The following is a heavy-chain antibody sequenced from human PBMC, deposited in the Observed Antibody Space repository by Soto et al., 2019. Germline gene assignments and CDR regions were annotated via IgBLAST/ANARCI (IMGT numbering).Heavy chain of an antibody. Sequence: EVRLLESGGGFVQPGASLRLSCAASGFTFSGFTFSSYAMSWVRQAPGKGLEWVSSISGSGDNTYYADSVKGRFTISRDNSKNTLSLQMNSLRADDTAVYYCAKDRAAVAPRVRFDPWGQGTLVTVSS. CDR3: AKDRAAVAPRVRFDP. V-gene: IGHV3-23*01. CDR2: ISGSGDNT. D-gene: IGHD6-19*01. J-gene: IGHJ5*02. CDR1: GFTFSGFTFSSYA.